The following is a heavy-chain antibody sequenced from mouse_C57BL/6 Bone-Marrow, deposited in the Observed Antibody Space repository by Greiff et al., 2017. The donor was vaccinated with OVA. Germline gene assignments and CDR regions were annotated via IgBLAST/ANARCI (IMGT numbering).Heavy chain of an antibody. Sequence: VQLQQSGTVLARPGASVKMSCKTSGYTFTSYWMHWVKQRPGQGLEWIGAIYPGNSDTSYNQKFKGKAKLTAVTSASTSYMELSSLTNEDSAVYYCTRRYSNLWYFDYWGQGTTLTVSS. J-gene: IGHJ2*01. CDR1: GYTFTSYW. D-gene: IGHD2-5*01. CDR2: IYPGNSDT. CDR3: TRRYSNLWYFDY. V-gene: IGHV1-5*01.